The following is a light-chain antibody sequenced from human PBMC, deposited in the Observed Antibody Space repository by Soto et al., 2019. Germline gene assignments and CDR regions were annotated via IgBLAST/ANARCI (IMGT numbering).Light chain of an antibody. Sequence: QSVLTQPASVSGSPGQSIIISCTGTSTDIGGFYYVSWYQQHPGKAPKLIIYEVTIRPSGISHRFSGSRSGNTASLTISGLQADDEADYYCSSYTSSNFFILFGGGTKLTVL. J-gene: IGLJ2*01. CDR2: EVT. CDR3: SSYTSSNFFIL. V-gene: IGLV2-14*01. CDR1: STDIGGFYY.